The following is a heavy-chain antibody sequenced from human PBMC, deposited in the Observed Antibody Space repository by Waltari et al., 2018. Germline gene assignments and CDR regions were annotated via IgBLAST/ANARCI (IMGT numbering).Heavy chain of an antibody. V-gene: IGHV4-31*01. J-gene: IGHJ5*02. CDR2: IYYSGST. CDR1: GGSIRSGGYY. CDR3: ARANYGSGIGFDP. D-gene: IGHD3-10*01. Sequence: QVQLQESGPGLVKPSQTLSLTGTVSGGSIRSGGYYWSWLRQHPGKGLEWIGYIYYSGSTYYTPSLKSLVTISVDTSKNQFSLKLSSVTAADTAVYYCARANYGSGIGFDPWGQGTLVTVSS.